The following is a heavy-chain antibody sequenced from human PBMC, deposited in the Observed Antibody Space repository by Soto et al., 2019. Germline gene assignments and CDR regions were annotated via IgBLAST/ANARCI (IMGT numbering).Heavy chain of an antibody. CDR2: IYYSGST. J-gene: IGHJ4*02. D-gene: IGHD6-19*01. CDR3: ARVEAVAGCHY. Sequence: QEQLQESGPGLVKPSQTLSLTCTVSGGSISSGDYYWSWIRPPPGKGLEWIGYIYYSGSTYYSPSLKSRVTIAVDTSKSQFSLKLSSLTAADTAVYYCARVEAVAGCHYRGQGTLVTVSS. CDR1: GGSISSGDYY. V-gene: IGHV4-30-4*01.